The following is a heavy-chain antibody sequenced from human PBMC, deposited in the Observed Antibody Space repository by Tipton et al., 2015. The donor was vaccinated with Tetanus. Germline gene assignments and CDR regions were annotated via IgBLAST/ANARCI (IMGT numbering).Heavy chain of an antibody. Sequence: TLSLTCTVSGGSITNGGYYWTWIRQPPGKGLEGIVYIYSPGTTSYAPSRRGRATISFYSVKNHFYLSLRSVTAADTAMYDCARDGGNSFSYGMNVWGQRAAVAVYS. J-gene: IGHJ6*02. CDR1: GGSITNGGYY. D-gene: IGHD2-21*01. CDR3: ARDGGNSFSYGMNV. V-gene: IGHV4-31*03. CDR2: IYSPGTT.